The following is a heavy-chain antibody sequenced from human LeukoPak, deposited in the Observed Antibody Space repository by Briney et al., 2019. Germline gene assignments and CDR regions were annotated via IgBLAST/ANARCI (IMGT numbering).Heavy chain of an antibody. CDR1: GFTFSSYA. Sequence: GGSLRLSCAASGFTFSSYAMHWVRQAPGKGLEWVAVISYDGSNKYYADSVKGRFTISRDNSKNTLYLQMNSLRAEDTAVYYCARECNRRYSSRWYGPDYWGQGTLVTVSS. CDR3: ARECNRRYSSRWYGPDY. CDR2: ISYDGSNK. V-gene: IGHV3-30-3*01. J-gene: IGHJ4*02. D-gene: IGHD6-13*01.